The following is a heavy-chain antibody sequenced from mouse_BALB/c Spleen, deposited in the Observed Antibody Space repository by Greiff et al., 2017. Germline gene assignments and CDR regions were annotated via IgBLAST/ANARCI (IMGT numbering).Heavy chain of an antibody. V-gene: IGHV3-8*02. D-gene: IGHD1-1*01. CDR1: GDSITSGY. CDR3: ARYITTVNGFDY. CDR2: ISYSGST. J-gene: IGHJ2*01. Sequence: VQLKESGPSLVKPSQTLSLTCSVTGDSITSGYWNWIRKFPGNKLEYMGYISYSGSTYYNPSLKSRISITRDTSKNQYYLQLNSVTTEDTATYYCARYITTVNGFDYWGQGTTLTVSS.